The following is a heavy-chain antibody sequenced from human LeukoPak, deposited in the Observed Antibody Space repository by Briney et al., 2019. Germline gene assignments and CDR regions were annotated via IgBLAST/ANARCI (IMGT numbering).Heavy chain of an antibody. Sequence: SETLSLTCTVSGGSISSYYWNWIRQPAGKGLEWIGRMYASGNINYNPPLKSRITMSVDTSKNQFSLKLSSVTAADTAVYYWARSEGSNTGMDVWGKGTTVTISS. CDR1: GGSISSYY. CDR2: MYASGNI. CDR3: ARSEGSNTGMDV. D-gene: IGHD4-23*01. V-gene: IGHV4-4*07. J-gene: IGHJ6*04.